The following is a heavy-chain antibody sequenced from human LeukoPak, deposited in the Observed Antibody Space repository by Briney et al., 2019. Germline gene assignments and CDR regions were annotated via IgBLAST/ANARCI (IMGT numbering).Heavy chain of an antibody. CDR2: ISYDGSNK. J-gene: IGHJ3*01. CDR1: GFTFSSYG. Sequence: GGSLRLSCAASGFTFSSYGMHWVRQAPGKGLEWVAVISYDGSNKYYADSVKGRFTISRDNSKNTLYLQMSSLTAEDTAVYYCAKECGRYYDDRAFDLWGQGTLVTVSS. D-gene: IGHD3-22*01. CDR3: AKECGRYYDDRAFDL. V-gene: IGHV3-30*18.